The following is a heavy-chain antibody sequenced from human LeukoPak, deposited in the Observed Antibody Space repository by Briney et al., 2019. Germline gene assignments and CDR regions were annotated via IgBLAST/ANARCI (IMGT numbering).Heavy chain of an antibody. CDR2: INTNTGNP. Sequence: GASVKVSCKASGYTFTSYGISWVRQAPGQGLEWMGWINTNTGNPTYAQGFTGRFVFSLDTSVSTAYLQISSLKAEDTAVYYCARDPYDILTGYQLYYFDYWGQGTLVTVSS. V-gene: IGHV7-4-1*02. CDR3: ARDPYDILTGYQLYYFDY. CDR1: GYTFTSYG. J-gene: IGHJ4*02. D-gene: IGHD3-9*01.